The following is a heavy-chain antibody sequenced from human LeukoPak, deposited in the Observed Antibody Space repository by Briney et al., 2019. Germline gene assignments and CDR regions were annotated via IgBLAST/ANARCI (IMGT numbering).Heavy chain of an antibody. V-gene: IGHV6-1*01. CDR2: TYYRSKWYS. J-gene: IGHJ4*02. D-gene: IGHD3-10*01. Sequence: SQTLPLTCAISGDNVSSNSAAWNWIRQSPSRGLEWLGRTYYRSKWYSDYAVSVKSRITISPDTSKNQFSLQLNSVTPEDTAVYYCTRGETGVGTSFDYWGQGTLVTVSS. CDR3: TRGETGVGTSFDY. CDR1: GDNVSSNSAA.